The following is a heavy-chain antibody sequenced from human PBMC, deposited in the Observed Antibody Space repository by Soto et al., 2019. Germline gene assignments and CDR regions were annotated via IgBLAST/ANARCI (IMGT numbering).Heavy chain of an antibody. J-gene: IGHJ5*02. D-gene: IGHD6-6*01. CDR3: ARGYLHSSSGFDP. Sequence: GGSLRLSCAASGFTFSSYSMNWVRQAPGKGLEWVSSISSSSSYIYYADSVKGRFTISRDNAKNSLYLQMNSLRAEDTAVYYCARGYLHSSSGFDPRGQGTLVTVSS. CDR1: GFTFSSYS. CDR2: ISSSSSYI. V-gene: IGHV3-21*01.